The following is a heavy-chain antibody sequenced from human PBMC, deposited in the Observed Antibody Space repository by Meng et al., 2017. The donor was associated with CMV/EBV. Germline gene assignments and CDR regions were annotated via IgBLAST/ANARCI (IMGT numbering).Heavy chain of an antibody. D-gene: IGHD2-21*01. CDR1: GFTFSGSA. Sequence: GGPLRLSCAASGFTFSGSAMHWVRQASGKGLEWVGRIRSKANSYATAYAASVKGRFTISRDDSKNTAYLQMNSLKTEDTAVYYCTHQSYCGGDCHACWGQGTLVTVSS. CDR2: IRSKANSYAT. CDR3: THQSYCGGDCHAC. V-gene: IGHV3-73*01. J-gene: IGHJ4*02.